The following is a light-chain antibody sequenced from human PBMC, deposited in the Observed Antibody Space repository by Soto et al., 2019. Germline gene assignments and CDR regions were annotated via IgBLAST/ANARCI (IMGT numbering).Light chain of an antibody. CDR1: SSDIGGHNY. V-gene: IGLV2-14*01. CDR3: ASYTNSPALV. Sequence: QSVLTQPASVSGSPGQSITFSCTGTSSDIGGHNYVSWYQQHPGKAPKLIIYEVTKRPSGVSNRLSGSKSGNTASLTISGLQAEDEADYYCASYTNSPALVFGTGTRSPS. CDR2: EVT. J-gene: IGLJ1*01.